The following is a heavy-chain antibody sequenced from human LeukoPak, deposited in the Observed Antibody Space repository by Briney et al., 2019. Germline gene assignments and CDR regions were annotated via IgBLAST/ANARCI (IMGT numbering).Heavy chain of an antibody. V-gene: IGHV4-59*01. Sequence: SETLSLICTVSGGSISTYYWMWIRQPPGKGLEWIGCTHYSGSTNYNPSLKSRVTMSVDTSKNLFFLKLSSVTAADTAVYYCARGDMMLRGVIDEIDPWGQGTLVTVSS. J-gene: IGHJ5*02. CDR1: GGSISTYY. CDR2: THYSGST. CDR3: ARGDMMLRGVIDEIDP. D-gene: IGHD3-10*01.